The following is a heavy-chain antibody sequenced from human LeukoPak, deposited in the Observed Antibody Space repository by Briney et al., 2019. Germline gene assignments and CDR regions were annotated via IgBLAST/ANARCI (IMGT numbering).Heavy chain of an antibody. J-gene: IGHJ4*02. CDR3: ARGVSTITADY. D-gene: IGHD5/OR15-5a*01. CDR1: GYTFTSYY. V-gene: IGHV1-46*01. CDR2: INPSGGST. Sequence: GSSVNVSCKASGYTFTSYYMHWLGQAPGQGREWMGIINPSGGSTSYAQKFQGRVTMTRDTYTSTVYMELSSLRSEDTAVYYCARGVSTITADYWGQGTLVTVSS.